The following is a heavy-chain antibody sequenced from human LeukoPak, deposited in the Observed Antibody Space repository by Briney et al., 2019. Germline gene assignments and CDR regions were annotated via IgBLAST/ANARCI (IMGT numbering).Heavy chain of an antibody. CDR3: AKAAFIRTSYFDY. Sequence: GGSLRLSCAASTFTFSSHGMSWVRQAPGKGPEWVSCISAGGDLTYYADSVKGRFTISRDNSKNTLYLQMDSLRADDTAVYYCAKAAFIRTSYFDYWGQGTLVTASS. V-gene: IGHV3-23*01. D-gene: IGHD3-16*01. J-gene: IGHJ4*02. CDR2: ISAGGDLT. CDR1: TFTFSSHG.